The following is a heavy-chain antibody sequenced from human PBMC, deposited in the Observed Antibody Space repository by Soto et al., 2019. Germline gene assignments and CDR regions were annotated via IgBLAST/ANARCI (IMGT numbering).Heavy chain of an antibody. CDR3: ASGLYYYDSNPPWLFDY. D-gene: IGHD3-22*01. Sequence: ASVKVSCKASGGTFSSYAISWVRQAPGQGLEWMGGIIPIFGTANYAQKFQGRVTITADESTSTAYMELSSLRSEDTAMYYCASGLYYYDSNPPWLFDYWGQGTLVTVSS. V-gene: IGHV1-69*13. CDR2: IIPIFGTA. J-gene: IGHJ4*02. CDR1: GGTFSSYA.